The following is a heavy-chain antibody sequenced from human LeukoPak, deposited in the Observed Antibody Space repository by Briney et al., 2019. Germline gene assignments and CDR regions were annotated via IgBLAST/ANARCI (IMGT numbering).Heavy chain of an antibody. J-gene: IGHJ5*02. Sequence: GGSLRLSCAASAFTVSSHHMSWVRQAPGKGLEWVSLIFTGGTSYSENSVKGRFTIARDNSKNSLYLQMNRLRVEDTAVYYCARGTEQWLVRIRHPNYNWFDPWGQGTLVTVSS. CDR1: AFTVSSHH. CDR3: ARGTEQWLVRIRHPNYNWFDP. V-gene: IGHV3-66*01. D-gene: IGHD6-19*01. CDR2: IFTGGTS.